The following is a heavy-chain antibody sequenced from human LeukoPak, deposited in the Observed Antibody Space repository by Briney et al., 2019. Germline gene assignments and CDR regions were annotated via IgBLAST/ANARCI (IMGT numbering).Heavy chain of an antibody. J-gene: IGHJ4*02. V-gene: IGHV4-39*01. CDR1: GGSISSSSYY. CDR2: IYYSGST. D-gene: IGHD5-12*01. CDR3: ARATRGGYDGYFDY. Sequence: PSETLSLTCTGSGGSISSSSYYWGWIRQPPGKGLEWIGSIYYSGSTYYNPSLKSRVTISVDTSKNQFSLKLSSVTAADTAVYYCARATRGGYDGYFDYWGQGTLVTVSS.